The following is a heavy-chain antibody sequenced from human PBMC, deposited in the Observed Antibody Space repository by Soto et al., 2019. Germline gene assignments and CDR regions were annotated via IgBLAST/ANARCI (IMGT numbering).Heavy chain of an antibody. CDR3: ARDLGVVVVISGMDV. CDR2: INPSGGST. J-gene: IGHJ6*02. V-gene: IGHV1-46*01. CDR1: GYTFTSYY. D-gene: IGHD3-22*01. Sequence: QVQLVQSGAEVKKPGASVKVSCKASGYTFTSYYMYWVRQAPGQGLEWMGIINPSGGSTSYAQKFQGRVTMTRDTSTSTVYMELSSLRSEDTAVYYCARDLGVVVVISGMDVWGQGTTVTVSS.